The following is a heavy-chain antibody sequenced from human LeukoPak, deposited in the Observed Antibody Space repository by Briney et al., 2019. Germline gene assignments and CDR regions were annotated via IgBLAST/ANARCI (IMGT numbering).Heavy chain of an antibody. J-gene: IGHJ6*02. CDR2: IWPDESKK. Sequence: PGRSLRLSCAASGFSFRSYGFHWVRQAPGKGLEWVAAIWPDESKKNYADSVKGRFTISRDNSKNTLYLQMNSLSGEDTAVYYCARGYHYYMDVWGQGTTVTFSS. CDR1: GFSFRSYG. CDR3: ARGYHYYMDV. V-gene: IGHV3-33*01.